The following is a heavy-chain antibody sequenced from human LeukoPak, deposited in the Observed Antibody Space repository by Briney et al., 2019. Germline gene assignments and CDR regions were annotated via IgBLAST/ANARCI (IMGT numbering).Heavy chain of an antibody. Sequence: ASVKVSCKASGSTFITYAVNWVRQAPGQGLEWMGWINSNTGNSTYARGFTGRFVFSLDTSVSTAYLQISSLKAEDTAVYYCATTLYYYDSSGYYPTYSYYYMDVWGKGTTVTVSS. CDR2: INSNTGNS. J-gene: IGHJ6*03. D-gene: IGHD3-22*01. CDR1: GSTFITYA. V-gene: IGHV7-4-1*02. CDR3: ATTLYYYDSSGYYPTYSYYYMDV.